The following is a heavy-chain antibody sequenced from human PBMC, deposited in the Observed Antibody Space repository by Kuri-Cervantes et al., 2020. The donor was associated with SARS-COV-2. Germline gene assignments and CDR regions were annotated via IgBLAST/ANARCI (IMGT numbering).Heavy chain of an antibody. Sequence: GGSLRFSCAASGFTFSSYAMSWVRQAPGKGLEWVSAISGSGGSTYYADSVKGRFTISRDNSKNTLYLQMNSLRAEDTAVYYCAKAMLRIAARYYYYMDVWGKGTMVTVSS. V-gene: IGHV3-23*01. CDR2: ISGSGGST. D-gene: IGHD6-6*01. J-gene: IGHJ6*03. CDR3: AKAMLRIAARYYYYMDV. CDR1: GFTFSSYA.